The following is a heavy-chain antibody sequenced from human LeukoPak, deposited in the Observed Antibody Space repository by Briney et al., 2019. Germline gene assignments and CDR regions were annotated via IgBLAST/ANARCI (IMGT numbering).Heavy chain of an antibody. CDR3: AGDRDWNDDLDY. V-gene: IGHV3-30*04. D-gene: IGHD1-1*01. CDR1: GFTFSSYA. Sequence: PGRSLRLSCAASGFTFSSYAMHWVRQAPGKGLEWVAVISYDGSNKYYADSVKGRFTISRDNSKNTLYLQMNSLRAEDTAVYYCAGDRDWNDDLDYWGQGTLVTVSS. J-gene: IGHJ4*02. CDR2: ISYDGSNK.